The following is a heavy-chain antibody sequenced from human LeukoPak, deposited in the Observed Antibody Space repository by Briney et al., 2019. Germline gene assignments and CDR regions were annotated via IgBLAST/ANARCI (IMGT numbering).Heavy chain of an antibody. D-gene: IGHD3-10*01. V-gene: IGHV1-69*05. CDR3: ARRGSDKRGYYYMDV. CDR1: GGTFSSYA. J-gene: IGHJ6*03. CDR2: IIPIFGTA. Sequence: GASVKVSCKASGGTFSSYAISWVRQAPGQGLEWMGGIIPIFGTANYAQKFQGRATITTDESTSTAYMELSSLRSEDTAVYYCARRGSDKRGYYYMDVWGKGTTVTVSS.